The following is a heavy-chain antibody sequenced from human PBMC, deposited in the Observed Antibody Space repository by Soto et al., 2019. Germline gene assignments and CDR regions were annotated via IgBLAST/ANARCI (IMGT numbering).Heavy chain of an antibody. D-gene: IGHD5-18*01. CDR2: IKSKTDGGTT. J-gene: IGHJ6*02. CDR1: GFTFSNAW. V-gene: IGHV3-15*07. Sequence: GGSLRLSCAASGFTFSNAWMNWVRQAPGKGLEWVGRIKSKTDGGTTDYAAPVKGRFTISRDDSKNTLYLQMNSLKTEDTAVYYCTTDTWIQLPGYYYGMDVWGQGTTVTVSS. CDR3: TTDTWIQLPGYYYGMDV.